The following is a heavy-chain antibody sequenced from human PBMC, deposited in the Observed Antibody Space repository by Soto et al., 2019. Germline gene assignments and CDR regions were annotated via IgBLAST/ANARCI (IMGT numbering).Heavy chain of an antibody. J-gene: IGHJ4*02. D-gene: IGHD2-8*01. Sequence: GGSLRLSCAASGFTFSSYAMSWVRQAPGKGLEWVSAISGSGGSTYYADSVNGRFTISRDNSKNTLYLQMNSLRAEDTAVYYCAKNGLDNSPSALESWGPGTMVTVSS. CDR3: AKNGLDNSPSALES. CDR2: ISGSGGST. V-gene: IGHV3-23*01. CDR1: GFTFSSYA.